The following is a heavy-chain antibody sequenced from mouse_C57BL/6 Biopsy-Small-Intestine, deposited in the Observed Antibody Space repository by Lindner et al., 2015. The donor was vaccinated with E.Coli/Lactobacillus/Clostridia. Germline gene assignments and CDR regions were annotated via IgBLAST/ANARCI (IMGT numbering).Heavy chain of an antibody. V-gene: IGHV1-80*01. J-gene: IGHJ2*01. CDR3: ARRVVADYFDY. CDR1: GYAFSSYW. Sequence: VQLQESGAELVKPGASVKISCKASGYAFSSYWMNWVKQRPGKGLEWIGQIYPGDGDTNYNGKFKGKATLTVDKSSSTAYMQLSSLTSEDSAVYFCARRVVADYFDYWGQGTTLTVSS. CDR2: IYPGDGDT. D-gene: IGHD1-1*01.